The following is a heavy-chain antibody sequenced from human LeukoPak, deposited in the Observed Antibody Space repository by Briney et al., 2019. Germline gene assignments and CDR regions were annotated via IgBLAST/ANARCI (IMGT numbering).Heavy chain of an antibody. V-gene: IGHV3-7*01. CDR3: ARDYRARLDY. CDR2: IKEDGSDK. CDR1: EFTFGNFW. Sequence: PGGSLRLSCAASEFTFGNFWMTWVRQAPGKGLEWVANIKEDGSDKYYVDSVKGRFTISRDNARTSLHMQMNSLRAEDTAVYYCARDYRARLDYWGQGTLVTVSS. J-gene: IGHJ4*02.